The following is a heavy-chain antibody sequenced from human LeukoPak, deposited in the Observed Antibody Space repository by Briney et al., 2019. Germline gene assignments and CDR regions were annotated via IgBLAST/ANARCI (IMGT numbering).Heavy chain of an antibody. J-gene: IGHJ4*02. Sequence: ASVKVSCKASGYIFISYGISWARQAPGQGLEWMGWISAYNGNTNYAQKLQGRVTMTTDTSTSTAYMELRSLRSYDTAVYYCATRPAQPPAGYYHIDYWGQGTLVTVSS. CDR2: ISAYNGNT. D-gene: IGHD3-10*01. CDR1: GYIFISYG. V-gene: IGHV1-18*01. CDR3: ATRPAQPPAGYYHIDY.